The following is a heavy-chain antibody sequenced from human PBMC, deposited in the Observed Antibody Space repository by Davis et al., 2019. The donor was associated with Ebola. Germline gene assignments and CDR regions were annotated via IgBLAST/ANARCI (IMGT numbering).Heavy chain of an antibody. J-gene: IGHJ4*02. D-gene: IGHD3-22*01. CDR1: GYTFTSYY. CDR2: INPSCGST. Sequence: AASVKVSCKASGYTFTSYYMHWVRQAPGQGLEWMGIINPSCGSTSYAQKFQGRVTMTRDTSTSTVYMELSSLRSEDTAVYYCARGGYYDSSGYYRNYRYWGQGTLVTVSS. V-gene: IGHV1-46*01. CDR3: ARGGYYDSSGYYRNYRY.